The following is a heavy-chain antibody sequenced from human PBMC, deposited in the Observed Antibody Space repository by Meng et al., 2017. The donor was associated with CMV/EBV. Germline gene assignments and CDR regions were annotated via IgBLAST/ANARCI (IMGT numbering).Heavy chain of an antibody. CDR3: ARGDYSNSHDY. CDR1: GGSISSSSYY. Sequence: GSLRLSCTVSGGSISSSSYYWGWIRQPPGKGLEWIGSIYYSGSTYYNPSLKSRVTISVDTSKNQFSLKLSSVTAADTAVYYCARGDYSNSHDYWGRGTLVTVSS. J-gene: IGHJ4*02. D-gene: IGHD4-11*01. CDR2: IYYSGST. V-gene: IGHV4-39*07.